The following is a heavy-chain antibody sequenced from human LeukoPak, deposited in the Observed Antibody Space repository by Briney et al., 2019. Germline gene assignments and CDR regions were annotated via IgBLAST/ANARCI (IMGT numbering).Heavy chain of an antibody. Sequence: PGGSLRLSCAASGFTVSSNEMSSVPQAPGKGLEWVSSISGGSTYYADSRKGGFTISRDNSKNTLHLQMNSLRAEDTAVYYCARGGAPGIAAAGERYYYYGMDVWGQGTTVTVSS. CDR3: ARGGAPGIAAAGERYYYYGMDV. CDR1: GFTVSSNE. J-gene: IGHJ6*02. CDR2: ISGGST. V-gene: IGHV3-38-3*01. D-gene: IGHD6-13*01.